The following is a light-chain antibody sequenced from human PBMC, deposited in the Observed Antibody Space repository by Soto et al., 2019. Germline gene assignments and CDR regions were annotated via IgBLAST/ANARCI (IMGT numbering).Light chain of an antibody. Sequence: EIVLKQSPGTLSLSPGERATLSCRASQSVSNNYLAWYQQKPGQAPRLLIYSASNRATGIPDRFSGSGSGTGFAHTTSRLEPEDFAVYYCQQYGSSGTFGQGTKLDIK. CDR3: QQYGSSGT. CDR1: QSVSNNY. J-gene: IGKJ1*01. CDR2: SAS. V-gene: IGKV3-20*01.